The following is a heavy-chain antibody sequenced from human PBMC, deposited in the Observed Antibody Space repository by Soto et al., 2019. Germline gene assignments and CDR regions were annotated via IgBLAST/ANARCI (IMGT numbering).Heavy chain of an antibody. J-gene: IGHJ3*01. CDR1: GFPFSTYA. D-gene: IGHD1-1*01. CDR3: VMDRSGTTPDAFDL. V-gene: IGHV3-23*01. Sequence: GGSLRLSWAASGFPFSTYALNWVRQAPGKGLEWVSTITNSGGITYYADSVKGRFTISRDNSQNTLYLQMNSLRAEDTAIYYCVMDRSGTTPDAFDLRRQGTMVIGSS. CDR2: ITNSGGIT.